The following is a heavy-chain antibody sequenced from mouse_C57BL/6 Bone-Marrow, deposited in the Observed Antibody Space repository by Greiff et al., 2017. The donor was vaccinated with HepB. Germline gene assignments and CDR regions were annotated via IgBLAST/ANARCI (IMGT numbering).Heavy chain of an antibody. Sequence: EVKLVESGGGLVKPGGSLKLSCAASGFTFSDYGMHWVRQAPEKGLEWVAYISSGSSTIYYADTVKGRFTISRDNAKKTLFLQMTSLRSEDTAMYYCATNWRGYYAMDYWGQGTSVTVSS. V-gene: IGHV5-17*01. CDR2: ISSGSSTI. D-gene: IGHD4-1*02. J-gene: IGHJ4*01. CDR3: ATNWRGYYAMDY. CDR1: GFTFSDYG.